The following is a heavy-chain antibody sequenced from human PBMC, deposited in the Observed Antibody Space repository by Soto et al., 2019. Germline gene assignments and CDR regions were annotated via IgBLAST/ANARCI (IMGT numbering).Heavy chain of an antibody. CDR2: ISNNGAHT. V-gene: IGHV3-64*01. J-gene: IGHJ6*03. CDR3: AIRRYGRRWPNVYKDV. D-gene: IGHD2-15*01. CDR1: GFTFSNYE. Sequence: EAQLVESGGGLVQPGGSLRLSCAASGFTFSNYEMHWVRQAPGKGLEYVSGISNNGAHTDYAKSVKGRFTISRDNSENTLYLKMGSLRAEDMALYYCAIRRYGRRWPNVYKDVWGKGTTVTVSS.